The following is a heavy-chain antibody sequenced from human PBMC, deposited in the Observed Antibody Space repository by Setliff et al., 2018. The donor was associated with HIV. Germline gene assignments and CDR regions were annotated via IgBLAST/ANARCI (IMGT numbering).Heavy chain of an antibody. CDR2: ITGSSTT. CDR1: GFRFSVYS. J-gene: IGHJ5*02. V-gene: IGHV3-48*01. CDR3: TTEDPWLRFGH. D-gene: IGHD5-12*01. Sequence: PGGSLRLSCAASGFRFSVYSMHWVRQAPGKGLEWLSYITGSSTTYYAESVKGRFTISRDNARNSLYLQVNSLRVEDTAVYYCTTEDPWLRFGHWGQGTLVTVSS.